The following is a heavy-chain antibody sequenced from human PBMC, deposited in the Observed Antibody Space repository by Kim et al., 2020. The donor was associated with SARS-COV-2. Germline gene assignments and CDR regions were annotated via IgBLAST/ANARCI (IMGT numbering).Heavy chain of an antibody. V-gene: IGHV4-39*07. CDR2: MYYSGST. Sequence: SETLSLTCTVSGGSISSNNYYWGWIRQPPGKGLEWIGSMYYSGSTYDNPSLKSRVTISVDTSKNQFSLKLTSVTAADTAVYYCARGYWFDPWGQGTLVTVSS. J-gene: IGHJ5*02. CDR1: GGSISSNNYY. CDR3: ARGYWFDP.